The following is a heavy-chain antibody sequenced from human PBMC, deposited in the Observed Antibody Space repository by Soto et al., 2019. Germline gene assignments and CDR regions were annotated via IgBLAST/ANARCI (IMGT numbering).Heavy chain of an antibody. CDR1: GGSISSYY. Sequence: LSLTCTVSGGSISSYYRSWIRQPPGKGLEWIGYIYYSGSTNYNPSHKSRVTISVDTSKNQFSLKLSSVTAAATAVYSCARVGIYDSSGYLDYWGQGTLVTVSS. J-gene: IGHJ4*02. D-gene: IGHD3-22*01. CDR3: ARVGIYDSSGYLDY. CDR2: IYYSGST. V-gene: IGHV4-59*01.